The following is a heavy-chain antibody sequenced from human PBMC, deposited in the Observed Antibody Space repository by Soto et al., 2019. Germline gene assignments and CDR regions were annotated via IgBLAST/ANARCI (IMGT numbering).Heavy chain of an antibody. V-gene: IGHV4-34*01. J-gene: IGHJ6*02. CDR3: ARGEVTGTTSYYYYGMDV. Sequence: SETLSLTCAVYGGSFRGYYWSGIRQPPGKGLEWIGEINHSGSTNYNPSLKSRVTISVDTSKNQFSLKLSSVTAADTAVYYCARGEVTGTTSYYYYGMDVWGQGTTVTVSS. CDR1: GGSFRGYY. CDR2: INHSGST. D-gene: IGHD1-7*01.